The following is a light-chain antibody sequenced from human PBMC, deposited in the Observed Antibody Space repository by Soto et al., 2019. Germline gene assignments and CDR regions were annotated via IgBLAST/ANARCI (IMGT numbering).Light chain of an antibody. CDR1: QSVSSD. Sequence: EVVMTQSPATLSVSPGERATLSCRASQSVSSDLAWYHQKPGQAPRLLIYGASTRASATPDRFRGSGSGTYFTLTISRLEPDDFALYYCQQYGNSPLTFGGGTKV. J-gene: IGKJ4*01. CDR3: QQYGNSPLT. CDR2: GAS. V-gene: IGKV3-20*01.